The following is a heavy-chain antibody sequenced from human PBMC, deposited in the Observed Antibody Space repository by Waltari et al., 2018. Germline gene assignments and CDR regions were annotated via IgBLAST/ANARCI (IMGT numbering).Heavy chain of an antibody. CDR3: ARTAGYCSGGSCDESGYFDY. Sequence: EVQLVESGGGLVQPGGSLRLSCAASGFTFSSYEMTWVRQAPGKGLEWVSYISSSGRTIYYADSVKGRFTISRDNAKNSLYLQMNSLRAEDTAVYYCARTAGYCSGGSCDESGYFDYWGQGTLVTVSS. CDR2: ISSSGRTI. D-gene: IGHD2-15*01. J-gene: IGHJ4*02. V-gene: IGHV3-48*03. CDR1: GFTFSSYE.